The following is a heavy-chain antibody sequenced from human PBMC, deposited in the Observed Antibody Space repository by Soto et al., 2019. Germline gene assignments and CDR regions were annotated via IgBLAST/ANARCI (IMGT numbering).Heavy chain of an antibody. D-gene: IGHD3-9*01. V-gene: IGHV3-30*18. CDR3: AKDPRLDILTGPFDY. Sequence: QVQLVESGGGVVQPGRSLRLSCAASGFTFSSYGMPWVRQAPGKGLEWVAVISYDGSNKYYADSVKGRFTISRDNSKNTPYLQMNSLRAEDTAVYYCAKDPRLDILTGPFDYWGQGTLVTVSS. J-gene: IGHJ4*02. CDR1: GFTFSSYG. CDR2: ISYDGSNK.